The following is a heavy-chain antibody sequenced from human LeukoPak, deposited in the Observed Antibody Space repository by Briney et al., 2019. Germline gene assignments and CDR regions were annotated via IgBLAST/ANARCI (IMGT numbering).Heavy chain of an antibody. Sequence: ASVKVSCKVSGYTLTELSMHWVRQAPGKGLEWMGGFDPEDGETIYAQKFQGRVTMTRDMSTSTVYMELSSLRSEDTAVYYCARAGYDFWSGYSTNFDYWGQGTLVTVSS. D-gene: IGHD3-3*01. V-gene: IGHV1-24*01. CDR3: ARAGYDFWSGYSTNFDY. J-gene: IGHJ4*02. CDR1: GYTLTELS. CDR2: FDPEDGET.